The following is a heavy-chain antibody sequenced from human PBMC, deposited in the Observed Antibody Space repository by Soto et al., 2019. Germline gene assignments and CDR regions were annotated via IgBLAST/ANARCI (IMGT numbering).Heavy chain of an antibody. Sequence: QVQLQESGPGLVKPSQTLSLTCTVSGGSISSGGYYWSWIRQHPGKGLEWIGYIYYSGSTYYNPFLKSRVTRSVDTSKNQFSLKLSSVTAADTAVYYCARVRYCSGGSCYPRFDPWGQGTLVTVSS. D-gene: IGHD2-15*01. CDR2: IYYSGST. J-gene: IGHJ5*02. CDR3: ARVRYCSGGSCYPRFDP. V-gene: IGHV4-31*03. CDR1: GGSISSGGYY.